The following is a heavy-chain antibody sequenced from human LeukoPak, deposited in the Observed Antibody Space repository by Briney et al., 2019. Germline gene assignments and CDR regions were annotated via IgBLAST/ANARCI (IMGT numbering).Heavy chain of an antibody. CDR1: GYTFTSYD. D-gene: IGHD3-22*01. CDR2: MNPNSGNT. V-gene: IGHV1-8*01. J-gene: IGHJ4*02. Sequence: ASVKVSCKASGYTFTSYDINWVRQATGQGLEWMGWMNPNSGNTGYAQKFQGRVTMTRNTSISTAYMELSSPRSEDTAVYYCARGQDDYYDSSGYHYLFDYWGQGTLVTVSS. CDR3: ARGQDDYYDSSGYHYLFDY.